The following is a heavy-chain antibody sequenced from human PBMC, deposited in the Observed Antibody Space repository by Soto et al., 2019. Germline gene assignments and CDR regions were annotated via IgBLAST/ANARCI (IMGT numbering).Heavy chain of an antibody. V-gene: IGHV3-33*01. CDR1: GFTFSSYG. J-gene: IGHJ6*02. CDR2: IWYDGSNK. Sequence: GGSLRLSCAASGFTFSSYGMHWVRQAPGKGLEWVAVIWYDGSNKYYADSVKGRFTISRDNSKNTLYLQMNSLRAEDTAVYYCARDMHYDSSGYYYYYYGMDVWGQGTTVTVSS. D-gene: IGHD3-22*01. CDR3: ARDMHYDSSGYYYYYYGMDV.